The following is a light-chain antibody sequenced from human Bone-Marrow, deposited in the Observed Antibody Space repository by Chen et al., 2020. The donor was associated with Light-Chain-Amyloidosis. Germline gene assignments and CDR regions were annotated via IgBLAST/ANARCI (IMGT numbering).Light chain of an antibody. CDR1: DLPTKY. V-gene: IGLV3-25*03. J-gene: IGLJ2*01. Sequence: SYELTQPPSVSVSPGQTARITCSGDDLPTKYAYWYQQKPGQAPVRVIHRDTERPSGISERFSCSSSGTTATLTISVVQAEDEADYHCQSADSSGTYEVIFGGGTKLTVL. CDR3: QSADSSGTYEVI. CDR2: RDT.